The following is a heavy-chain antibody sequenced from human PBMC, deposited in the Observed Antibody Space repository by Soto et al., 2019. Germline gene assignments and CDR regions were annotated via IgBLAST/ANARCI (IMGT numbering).Heavy chain of an antibody. V-gene: IGHV3-33*01. CDR2: IWYDGTNK. Sequence: QVQLVESGGGVVQPGRSLRLSCAASGFTFSSYGMHWVRQAPGKGLEWVAVIWYDGTNKYYADSVKDRFTISRDNSKNTLYLQMNSLRAEDTAVYYCARDITMVRGVIARYYYGMDVWGQGTTVTVSS. J-gene: IGHJ6*01. CDR3: ARDITMVRGVIARYYYGMDV. D-gene: IGHD3-10*01. CDR1: GFTFSSYG.